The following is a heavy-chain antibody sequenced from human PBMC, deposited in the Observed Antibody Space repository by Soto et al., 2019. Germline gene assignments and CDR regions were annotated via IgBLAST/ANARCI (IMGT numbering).Heavy chain of an antibody. V-gene: IGHV1-18*01. D-gene: IGHD3-16*01. CDR3: ARRTDYGDY. CDR1: GYTFTMFG. Sequence: QVQLLQSGPEVKEPGASVKVSCKASGYTFTMFGITWVRQAPGQGLESIAWTSTHIANPTYSQKFQGRLTLTTDTSTNTAYMELAGLTSDDTAVYFCARRTDYGDYWGQGSLVTVSS. J-gene: IGHJ4*02. CDR2: TSTHIANP.